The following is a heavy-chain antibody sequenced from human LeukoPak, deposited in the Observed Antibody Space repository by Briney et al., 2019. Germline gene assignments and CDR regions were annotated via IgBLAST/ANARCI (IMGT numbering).Heavy chain of an antibody. Sequence: GGSLRLSCEASGFTFSSYGMHWVRQAPGKGLEWVAVIWYDGSDKYYADSVKGRFSISRDNSKNTLYLQMNSLRAEDTAVYYCARELPPVVNFYFDSWGQGTLVAVSS. CDR3: ARELPPVVNFYFDS. V-gene: IGHV3-33*01. CDR1: GFTFSSYG. D-gene: IGHD3-22*01. J-gene: IGHJ4*02. CDR2: IWYDGSDK.